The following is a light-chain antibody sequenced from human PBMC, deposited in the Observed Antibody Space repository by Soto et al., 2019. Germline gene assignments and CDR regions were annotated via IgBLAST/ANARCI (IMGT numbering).Light chain of an antibody. CDR1: PSICSR. J-gene: IGKJ1*01. CDR2: GAS. V-gene: IGKV1-39*01. CDR3: QQTDTIPRT. Sequence: DIQITQSPSSLSPSVGDRVTITCRASPSICSRLNWYQQKPGSAPKLLIFGASTLESGVPSRFSGSGSGTDFTLTVSSLQVEDFATYYCQQTDTIPRTFGQGTKVDVK.